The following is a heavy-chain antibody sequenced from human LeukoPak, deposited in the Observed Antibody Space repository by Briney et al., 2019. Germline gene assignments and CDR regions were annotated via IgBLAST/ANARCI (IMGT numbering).Heavy chain of an antibody. J-gene: IGHJ6*02. V-gene: IGHV4-59*01. CDR3: ARLTREDGVDV. CDR1: GGSINGYY. Sequence: SETLSLTCNVSGGSINGYYWTWIRQPPGKGLEWIGYMFYNGNTNYRPSLKSRVTISLDTSKSQISMRLTSVTAADTGVYHCARLTREDGVDVWGQGTTVTVSS. CDR2: MFYNGNT.